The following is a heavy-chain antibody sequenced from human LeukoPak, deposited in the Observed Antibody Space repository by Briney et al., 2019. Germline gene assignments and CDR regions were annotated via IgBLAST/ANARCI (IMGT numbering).Heavy chain of an antibody. V-gene: IGHV4-39*02. Sequence: PSETLSLTCTVSGVSISSSSYYWGWIRQPPGKGLEWIGSIYYSGSTYYNPSLKSRVTISVDTSKNQFSLKLSSVTAADTAVYYCARDLIPFTHWGQGTMVTVSS. J-gene: IGHJ3*01. D-gene: IGHD3-16*01. CDR2: IYYSGST. CDR3: ARDLIPFTH. CDR1: GVSISSSSYY.